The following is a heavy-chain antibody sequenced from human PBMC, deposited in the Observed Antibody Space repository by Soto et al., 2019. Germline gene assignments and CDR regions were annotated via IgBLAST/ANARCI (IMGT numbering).Heavy chain of an antibody. CDR3: ARDVSLRGEPS. Sequence: GGSLRLSCAASVFTFRNSWMHLVRQAPGKGLVCVSRINNDGTNTDYADSVKGRFTISRYNAKNTVYLQVNNLRAEDTAVYYCARDVSLRGEPSWAPGTMVTVSS. V-gene: IGHV3-74*01. CDR1: VFTFRNSW. J-gene: IGHJ5*01. D-gene: IGHD3-10*01. CDR2: INNDGTNT.